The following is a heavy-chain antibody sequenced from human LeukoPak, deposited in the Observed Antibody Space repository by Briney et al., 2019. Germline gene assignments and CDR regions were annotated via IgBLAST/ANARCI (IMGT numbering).Heavy chain of an antibody. D-gene: IGHD3-10*01. V-gene: IGHV3-48*03. Sequence: GGSLRLSCAASGFTFSSYEMNWVRQAPGKGLEWVSYISSSGSTIYYADSVKGRFTISRDNAKNSLYLQMNSLRAEDTAVYYCAKELADYYGSGSYYPWGQGTLVTVSS. CDR3: AKELADYYGSGSYYP. J-gene: IGHJ5*02. CDR2: ISSSGSTI. CDR1: GFTFSSYE.